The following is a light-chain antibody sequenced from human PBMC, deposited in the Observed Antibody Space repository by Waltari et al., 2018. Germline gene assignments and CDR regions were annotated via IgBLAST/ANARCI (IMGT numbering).Light chain of an antibody. CDR1: RSVSTN. CDR2: GAS. V-gene: IGKV3-15*01. J-gene: IGKJ1*01. CDR3: QQYNNWLTWT. Sequence: EGVMTQSPASLSVSPGERVTLSCRASRSVSTNLAWYHQRPGQAPRLLIYGASTRATGNPIRVRGKWFGTEFTLTISSLQSEDLGTYYCQQYNNWLTWTFGPGTKVEI.